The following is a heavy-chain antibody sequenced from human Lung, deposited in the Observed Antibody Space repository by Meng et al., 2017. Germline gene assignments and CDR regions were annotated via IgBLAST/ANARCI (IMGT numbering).Heavy chain of an antibody. J-gene: IGHJ4*02. CDR3: ARGGVTTDD. V-gene: IGHV3-74*01. Sequence: EVRLGGSGGGLVQPGGSLRLSCAASGFTFSTHWMHWVRQAPGKGLEWVSRITGDGSSTIYADSVQGRFTMSRDNAKNTLSLQMNSLRAEDTAVYYCARGGVTTDDWGQGTLVTVSS. CDR2: ITGDGSST. D-gene: IGHD4-17*01. CDR1: GFTFSTHW.